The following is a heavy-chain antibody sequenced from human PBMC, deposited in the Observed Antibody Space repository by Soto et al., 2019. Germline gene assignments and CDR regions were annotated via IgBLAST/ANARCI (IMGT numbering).Heavy chain of an antibody. V-gene: IGHV3-48*03. CDR2: ISSSGSTI. Sequence: GGSLRLSCAASGFTFSNYEMNWVRQAPGKGLEWVSYISSSGSTIYYADSVKGRFTISRDNAKNSLYLQMNSLRAEDTGVYYCARGSTDSYPGSRIFDFWGRGTLVTVSS. D-gene: IGHD3-10*01. J-gene: IGHJ4*02. CDR3: ARGSTDSYPGSRIFDF. CDR1: GFTFSNYE.